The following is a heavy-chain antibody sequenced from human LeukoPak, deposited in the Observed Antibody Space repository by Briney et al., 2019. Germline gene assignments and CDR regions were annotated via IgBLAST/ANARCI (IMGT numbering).Heavy chain of an antibody. J-gene: IGHJ3*02. V-gene: IGHV3-23*01. CDR3: AKTRGGLWTGAFDI. D-gene: IGHD3-16*01. CDR2: ISGSGGST. Sequence: QTGGSLRLSCAASGFTFSSYAMSWVRQAPGKGLEWVSTISGSGGSTYYADSVKGRFTISRDNSKNTLYLQMNSLRAEDTAVYYCAKTRGGLWTGAFDIWGKGTMVTVSS. CDR1: GFTFSSYA.